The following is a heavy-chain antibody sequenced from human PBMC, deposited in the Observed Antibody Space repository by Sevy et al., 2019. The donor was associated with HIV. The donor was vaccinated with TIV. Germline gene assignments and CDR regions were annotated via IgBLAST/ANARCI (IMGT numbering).Heavy chain of an antibody. D-gene: IGHD2-15*01. J-gene: IGHJ6*02. V-gene: IGHV3-21*01. CDR3: ARDHCSGGSCLSYYYYYGMDV. CDR1: GFTFSSYS. Sequence: GESLKISCAASGFTFSSYSMNWVRQAPGKGLEWVSSISSSSSYIYYADSVKARFTISRDNAKNSLYLQMNSLRAEDTAVYYCARDHCSGGSCLSYYYYYGMDVWGQGTTVTVSS. CDR2: ISSSSSYI.